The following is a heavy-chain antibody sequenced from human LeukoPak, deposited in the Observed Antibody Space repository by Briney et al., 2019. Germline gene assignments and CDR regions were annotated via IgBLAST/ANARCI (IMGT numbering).Heavy chain of an antibody. J-gene: IGHJ1*01. CDR2: IKSKTDGGTT. D-gene: IGHD2-2*01. CDR3: TARYCRSTSCYGEYFQR. CDR1: GFTFSNAW. V-gene: IGHV3-15*01. Sequence: PGGCLRLSCVASGFTFSNAWMSWVRQAPGKGLEWVGRIKSKTDGGTTDYAAPVKGRLTISRDDSKNTLYLQMNSLKTEDTAMYYCTARYCRSTSCYGEYFQRWGQGTLVTVSS.